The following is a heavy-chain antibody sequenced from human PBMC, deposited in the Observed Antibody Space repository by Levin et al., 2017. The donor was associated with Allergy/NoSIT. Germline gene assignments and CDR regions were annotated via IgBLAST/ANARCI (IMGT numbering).Heavy chain of an antibody. V-gene: IGHV4-61*01. Sequence: SETLSLTCTVSGGSVSSGSYYWSWIRQPPGKGLEWIGYIYYSGSTNYNPSLKSRVTISVDTSKNQFSLKLSSVTAADTAVYYCASQPLIVGATYFDYWGQGTLVTVSS. CDR1: GGSVSSGSYY. CDR2: IYYSGST. D-gene: IGHD1-26*01. CDR3: ASQPLIVGATYFDY. J-gene: IGHJ4*02.